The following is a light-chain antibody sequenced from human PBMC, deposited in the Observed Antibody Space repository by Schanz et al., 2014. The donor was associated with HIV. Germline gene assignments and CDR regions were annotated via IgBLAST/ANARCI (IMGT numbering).Light chain of an antibody. CDR1: SSNVGGYDY. CDR3: SSHAGSSPYWV. Sequence: QSALTQPASVSGSPGQSITISCTGTSSNVGGYDYVSWYQQHPGKAPKLIIYDVSNRPSGISYRFSGSKSGNTASLTISGLQAEDEGDYYCSSHAGSSPYWVFGGGTKLTVL. V-gene: IGLV2-14*03. J-gene: IGLJ3*02. CDR2: DVS.